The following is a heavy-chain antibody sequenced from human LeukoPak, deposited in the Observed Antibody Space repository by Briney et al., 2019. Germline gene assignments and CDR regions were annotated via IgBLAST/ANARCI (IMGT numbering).Heavy chain of an antibody. V-gene: IGHV1-2*02. Sequence: ASVKVSCKASGYTFTGYYMHWVRQAPGQGLEWMGWINPNSGGTNYAQKFQGRVTMTRDTSISTAYMELSRLRSDDTAVYYCARGRGYDFWSEGRVGDSWGQGTLVTASS. CDR2: INPNSGGT. J-gene: IGHJ4*02. D-gene: IGHD3-3*01. CDR3: ARGRGYDFWSEGRVGDS. CDR1: GYTFTGYY.